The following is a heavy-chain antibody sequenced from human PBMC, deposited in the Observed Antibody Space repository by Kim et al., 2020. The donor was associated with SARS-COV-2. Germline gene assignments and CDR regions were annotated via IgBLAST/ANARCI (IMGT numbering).Heavy chain of an antibody. CDR3: ASSFLNRGVLWWCFDY. V-gene: IGHV4-59*01. J-gene: IGHJ4*02. D-gene: IGHD2-21*01. Sequence: SLKGRVTISVDTSKNQFSLKLSSVTAADTAVYYCASSFLNRGVLWWCFDYWGQGTLVTVSS.